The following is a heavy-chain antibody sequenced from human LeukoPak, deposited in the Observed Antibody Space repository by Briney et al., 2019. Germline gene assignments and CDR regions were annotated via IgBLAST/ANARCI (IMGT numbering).Heavy chain of an antibody. CDR3: ATEGPYSSWNYYYYGMDV. Sequence: ASVTVSCKVSGYTLTELSMHWVRQAPGKGLEWMGGFDPEDGETIYAQKFQGRVTMTEDTSTDTAYMELSSLRSEDTAVYYCATEGPYSSWNYYYYGMDVWGQGTTVTVSS. CDR1: GYTLTELS. D-gene: IGHD6-19*01. V-gene: IGHV1-24*01. CDR2: FDPEDGET. J-gene: IGHJ6*02.